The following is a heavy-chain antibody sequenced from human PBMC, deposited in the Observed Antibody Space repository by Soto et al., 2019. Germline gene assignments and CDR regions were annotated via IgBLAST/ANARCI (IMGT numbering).Heavy chain of an antibody. V-gene: IGHV1-18*01. CDR1: GYTFTSYG. CDR2: ISAYNGNT. CDR3: ARVPNYGDYANAFDI. D-gene: IGHD4-17*01. J-gene: IGHJ3*02. Sequence: QVQLVQSGAEVKKPGASVKVSCKASGYTFTSYGISWVRQAPGQGREWMGWISAYNGNTNYAQKLQGRVTMTTDTSTSTASRELRSLRSDDTAVYYCARVPNYGDYANAFDIWGQGTMVTVSS.